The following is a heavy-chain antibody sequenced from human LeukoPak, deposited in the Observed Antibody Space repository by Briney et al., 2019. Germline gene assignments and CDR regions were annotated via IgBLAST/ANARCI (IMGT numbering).Heavy chain of an antibody. J-gene: IGHJ4*02. V-gene: IGHV3-30-3*01. CDR1: GFTFSSDA. Sequence: GGSLRLSCAAFGFTFSSDAMHWVRQAPGKGLEWVAVISYDGSNKYYADSVKGRFTISRDNSKNTLHLQMNSLRAEDTAVYYCARDAYSYGYVDYWGQGTLVTVSS. CDR3: ARDAYSYGYVDY. D-gene: IGHD5-18*01. CDR2: ISYDGSNK.